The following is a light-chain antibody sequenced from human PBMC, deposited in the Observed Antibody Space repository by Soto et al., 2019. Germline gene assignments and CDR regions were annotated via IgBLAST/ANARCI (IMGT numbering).Light chain of an antibody. CDR2: DVS. Sequence: DSQVTQCPSSLSASQGDRVSITCQASQDINNFLNWYQQKPGKAPELLIYDVSDLKTGVPSRFSGSGSGTDFTLVISSLLPEDIATYYCQHYHNLPHTFGPGTRLEIK. V-gene: IGKV1-33*01. J-gene: IGKJ5*01. CDR3: QHYHNLPHT. CDR1: QDINNF.